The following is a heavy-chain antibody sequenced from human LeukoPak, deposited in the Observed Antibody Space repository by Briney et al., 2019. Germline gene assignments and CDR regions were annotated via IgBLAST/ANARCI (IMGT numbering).Heavy chain of an antibody. CDR1: GGTFSSYA. Sequence: GASVKVSCKASGGTFSSYAISWVRQAPGQGLEWMGRIIPIFGTANYAQKFQGRVTITTDESTSTAYMELSSLRSEDTAVYYCARSFGGYSYGADYWGQGTLVTVPS. D-gene: IGHD5-18*01. CDR2: IIPIFGTA. CDR3: ARSFGGYSYGADY. J-gene: IGHJ4*02. V-gene: IGHV1-69*05.